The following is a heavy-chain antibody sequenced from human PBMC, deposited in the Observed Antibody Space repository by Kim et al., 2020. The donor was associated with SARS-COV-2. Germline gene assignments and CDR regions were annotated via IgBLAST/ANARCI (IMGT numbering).Heavy chain of an antibody. J-gene: IGHJ6*02. CDR3: ARIFRAPYAVDV. CDR1: GASISSHY. V-gene: IGHV4-4*07. Sequence: SETLSLTCSVSGASISSHYWTWIRQPPGKGLEWIGLLSTTGNTNYNPSLKSRVTISIDTSKKEVSLKLSSGTAADTPVYFCARIFRAPYAVDVWGQGSTGTVSS. D-gene: IGHD3-9*01. CDR2: LSTTGNT.